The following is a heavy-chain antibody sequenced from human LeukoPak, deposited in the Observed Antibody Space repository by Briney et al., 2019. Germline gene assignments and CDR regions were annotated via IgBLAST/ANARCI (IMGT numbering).Heavy chain of an antibody. J-gene: IGHJ4*02. D-gene: IGHD3-3*01. V-gene: IGHV3-7*01. CDR2: IKQDGSEK. Sequence: GGSLRLSCAASGFTFSSYWMSWVRQAPGKGLEWVANIKQDGSEKYYVDSVKGRFTISRGNAKNSLYLQMNSLRAEDTAVYYCARRFRPYYDFWSGYYDGYYFDYWGQGTLVTVSS. CDR3: ARRFRPYYDFWSGYYDGYYFDY. CDR1: GFTFSSYW.